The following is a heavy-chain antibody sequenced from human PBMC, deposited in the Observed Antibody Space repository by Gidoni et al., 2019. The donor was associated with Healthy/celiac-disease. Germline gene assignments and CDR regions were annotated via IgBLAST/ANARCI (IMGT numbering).Heavy chain of an antibody. CDR2: IRSKANSYAT. V-gene: IGHV3-73*01. D-gene: IGHD3-22*01. CDR3: TRHMGYYYSFDY. CDR1: GFTFSGSD. Sequence: EVQLVESGGGLVQPGGSLKLSCAASGFTFSGSDMHWVRQASGKGLEWVGRIRSKANSYATAYAASVKGRFTISRDDSKNTAYLQMNSLKTEDTAVYYCTRHMGYYYSFDYWGQGTLVTVSS. J-gene: IGHJ4*02.